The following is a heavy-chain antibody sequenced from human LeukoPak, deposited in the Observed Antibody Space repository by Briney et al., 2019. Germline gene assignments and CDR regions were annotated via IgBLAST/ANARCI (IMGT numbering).Heavy chain of an antibody. J-gene: IGHJ4*02. CDR3: ARDYLYYDSSGYYGY. D-gene: IGHD3-22*01. V-gene: IGHV3-48*03. CDR1: GFTFSSYE. Sequence: GGSLRLSCAASGFTFSSYEMNWVRQAPGKGLEWVSYISSSGSTIYYADSVKGRFTISRNNAKNSLYLQMNSLRAEDTAVYYCARDYLYYDSSGYYGYWGQGTLVTVSS. CDR2: ISSSGSTI.